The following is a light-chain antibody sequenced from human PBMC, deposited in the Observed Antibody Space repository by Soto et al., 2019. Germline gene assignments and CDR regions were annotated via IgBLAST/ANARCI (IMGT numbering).Light chain of an antibody. CDR2: EVH. J-gene: IGLJ1*01. CDR3: ASYLTTSPLEV. Sequence: QSLLTQPACVSVSPGESITVSCSGSISDIGSHNYVSWYLQYPGEAPRLLIYEVHYRPSGVSSRFSGSKSGNTASLTISGLQAADEADYYCASYLTTSPLEVFGTGTKVTVL. V-gene: IGLV2-14*01. CDR1: ISDIGSHNY.